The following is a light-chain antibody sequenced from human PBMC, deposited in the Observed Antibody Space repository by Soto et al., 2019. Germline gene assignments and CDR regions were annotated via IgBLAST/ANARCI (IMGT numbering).Light chain of an antibody. CDR2: DAS. CDR3: QQFNDFPLT. J-gene: IGKJ4*01. Sequence: IQLTQSPSSLSASVGDRVTITCRAGQDISSALAWYQQKPGKAPKLLLYDASSLDAGVPSRFSGSGSGTDFTLSITSLRPEDFATYYCQQFNDFPLTFGGVTTVQIK. CDR1: QDISSA. V-gene: IGKV1D-13*01.